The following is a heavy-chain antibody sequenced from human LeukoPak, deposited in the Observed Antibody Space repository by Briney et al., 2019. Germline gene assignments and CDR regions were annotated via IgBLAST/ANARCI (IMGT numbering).Heavy chain of an antibody. J-gene: IGHJ6*03. Sequence: SETLSLTCTVSGGSISSSSYYWGWIRQPPGKGLEWIGSIYYSGSTYYNPSLKSRVTISVDTSKNQFSLKLSSVTAADTAVYYCARVYGSGSYYNGYYYYMDVWGKGTTVTISS. D-gene: IGHD3-10*01. CDR1: GGSISSSSYY. V-gene: IGHV4-39*01. CDR3: ARVYGSGSYYNGYYYYMDV. CDR2: IYYSGST.